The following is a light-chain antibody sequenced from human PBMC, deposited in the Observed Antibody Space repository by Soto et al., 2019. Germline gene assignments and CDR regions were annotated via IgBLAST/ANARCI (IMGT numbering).Light chain of an antibody. CDR1: QTISSW. J-gene: IGKJ5*01. Sequence: IQFTQSPSSLSASVGDRVTITCRASQTISSWLAWYQQKPGKAPTLLIYDASTLERGVPSRFSGTGSGTEFTLSIDSLQPDDFATYYGQQYHSSSITFGQGTRLEIK. CDR2: DAS. CDR3: QQYHSSSIT. V-gene: IGKV1-5*01.